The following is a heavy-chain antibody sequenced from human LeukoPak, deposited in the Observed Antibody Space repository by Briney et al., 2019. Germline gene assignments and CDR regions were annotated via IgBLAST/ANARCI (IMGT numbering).Heavy chain of an antibody. J-gene: IGHJ4*02. Sequence: GGSLRLSCAASGFTFSSYAMSWVRQAPGKGLEWVSAISGSSSYIYYADSLKGRFTISRDNAENTLYLQMNSLRAEDTAVYYCATSQRGYIYGFMGYWGQGTLVTVSS. CDR1: GFTFSSYA. D-gene: IGHD5-18*01. CDR3: ATSQRGYIYGFMGY. CDR2: ISGSSSYI. V-gene: IGHV3-21*01.